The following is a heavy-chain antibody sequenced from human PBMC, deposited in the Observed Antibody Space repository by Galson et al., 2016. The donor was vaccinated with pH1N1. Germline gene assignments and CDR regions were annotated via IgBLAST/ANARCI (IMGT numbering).Heavy chain of an antibody. V-gene: IGHV3-9*01. CDR3: TRDVPFTSFDY. Sequence: SLRLSCAASGFTFDDSAMHWVRQAPGKGLEWVSGISWNSGTTGYADSVQGRFTVSRDNVKHSLYLQMNSLRAEDTSIYYCTRDVPFTSFDYWAREPWSPSPQ. D-gene: IGHD3-3*02. CDR1: GFTFDDSA. CDR2: ISWNSGTT. J-gene: IGHJ4*02.